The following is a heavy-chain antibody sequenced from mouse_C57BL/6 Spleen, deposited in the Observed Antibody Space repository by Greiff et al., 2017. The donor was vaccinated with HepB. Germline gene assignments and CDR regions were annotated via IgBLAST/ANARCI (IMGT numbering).Heavy chain of an antibody. Sequence: VKLQESDAELVKPGASVKISCKASGYTFTDHTIHWMKQRPEQGLEWIGYIYPRDGSTKYNEKFKGKATLTADKSSSTAYMQLNSLTSEDSAVYFCARKGPNWGDFDYWGQGTTLTVSS. V-gene: IGHV1-78*01. CDR2: IYPRDGST. J-gene: IGHJ2*01. CDR3: ARKGPNWGDFDY. D-gene: IGHD4-1*01. CDR1: GYTFTDHT.